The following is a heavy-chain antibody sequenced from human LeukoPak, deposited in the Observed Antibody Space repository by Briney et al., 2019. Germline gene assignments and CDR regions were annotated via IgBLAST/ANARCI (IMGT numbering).Heavy chain of an antibody. CDR3: AKVMTRTMVRGVPPSDY. CDR1: GFTFSSYA. Sequence: SVGSLRLSRAASGFTFSSYAMSWVRQAPGKGLEWVSAISGSGGSTYYADSVKGRFTISRDNSKNTLYLQMNSLRAEDTAVYYCAKVMTRTMVRGVPPSDYWGQGTLVTVSS. CDR2: ISGSGGST. V-gene: IGHV3-23*01. J-gene: IGHJ4*02. D-gene: IGHD3-10*01.